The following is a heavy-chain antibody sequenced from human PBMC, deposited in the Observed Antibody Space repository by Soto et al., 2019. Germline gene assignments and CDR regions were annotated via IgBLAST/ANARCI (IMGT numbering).Heavy chain of an antibody. J-gene: IGHJ3*02. D-gene: IGHD3-9*01. CDR1: GYTFTSYG. CDR2: ISAYNGNT. CDR3: ARDQRHPSKHYDIQHAFDI. V-gene: IGHV1-18*01. Sequence: QVQLVQSGAEVKKPGASVKVSCKASGYTFTSYGISWVRQAPGQGLEWMGWISAYNGNTNYAQKLQGRVTMTTDTSTSKAYMELRSLRSDDTAVYYCARDQRHPSKHYDIQHAFDIWGQGTMVTVS.